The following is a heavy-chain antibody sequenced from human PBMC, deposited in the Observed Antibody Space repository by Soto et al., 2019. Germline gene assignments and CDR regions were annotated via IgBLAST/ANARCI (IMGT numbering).Heavy chain of an antibody. CDR3: ARRQNIGLGC. D-gene: IGHD3-10*01. J-gene: IGHJ4*02. V-gene: IGHV3-30*03. CDR1: GFTFISYR. CDR2: ISYDASNK. Sequence: GGSLRLSCAASGFTFISYRMYWVREAPGKALGCVGLISYDASNKYYGDSVKGRCTISRDFSKSTLYLKMHSLKTEDTAVYYGARRQNIGLGCWGQGTRGTAPQ.